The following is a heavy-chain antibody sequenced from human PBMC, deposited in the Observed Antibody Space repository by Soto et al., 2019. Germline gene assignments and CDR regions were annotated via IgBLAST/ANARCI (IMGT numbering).Heavy chain of an antibody. Sequence: GGSLRLSCTASGFTFGDYAMSWVRQAPGKGLEWVGCIRSKAYGGTTEYAASVKGRFTISRDDSKSIAYLQMNSLKTEDTAVYYCTRDLVCSSTSCYSLNYYGMDVWGQGTTVTVS. CDR1: GFTFGDYA. V-gene: IGHV3-49*04. D-gene: IGHD2-2*02. CDR3: TRDLVCSSTSCYSLNYYGMDV. J-gene: IGHJ6*02. CDR2: IRSKAYGGTT.